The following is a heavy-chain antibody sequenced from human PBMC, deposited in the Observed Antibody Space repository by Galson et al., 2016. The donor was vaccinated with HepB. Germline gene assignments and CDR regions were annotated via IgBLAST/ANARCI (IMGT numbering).Heavy chain of an antibody. CDR2: ISSSSSYI. CDR3: ARDIQAEEQQLVSSRCDY. D-gene: IGHD6-13*01. V-gene: IGHV3-21*01. CDR1: GFTFNYYS. J-gene: IGHJ4*02. Sequence: SLRLSCAASGFTFNYYSLHWVRQAPGKGLEWVSSISSSSSYIFYADSVKGRFTISRDNAKNSLYLQMNSLRAEDTAVYYCARDIQAEEQQLVSSRCDYWGQGTLVTVSA.